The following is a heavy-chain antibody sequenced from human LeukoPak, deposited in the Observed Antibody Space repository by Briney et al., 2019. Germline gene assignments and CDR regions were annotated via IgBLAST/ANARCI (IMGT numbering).Heavy chain of an antibody. CDR2: INHSGST. CDR3: ATRGEDILTGYYRPNWFDP. Sequence: SETLSLTCAVYGGSFSGYYWSWIRQPPGKGLEWIGEINHSGSTNYNPSLKSRVTISVDTSKNQFSLKLSSVTAADTAVYYCATRGEDILTGYYRPNWFDPWGQGTLVTVSS. J-gene: IGHJ5*02. V-gene: IGHV4-34*01. CDR1: GGSFSGYY. D-gene: IGHD3-9*01.